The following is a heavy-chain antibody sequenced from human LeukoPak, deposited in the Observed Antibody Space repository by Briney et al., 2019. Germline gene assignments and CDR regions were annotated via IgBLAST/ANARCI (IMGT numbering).Heavy chain of an antibody. CDR3: AREVTAAWALVIDY. V-gene: IGHV4-34*01. Sequence: SETLSLTCAVYGGSFSGYYWSWIRQPPGKGLEWIGEINHSGSTNYNPSLKSRVTISVDTSKNQFSLKLSSVTAADTAVYYCAREVTAAWALVIDYWGQGTLVTPSS. CDR1: GGSFSGYY. D-gene: IGHD2-21*02. CDR2: INHSGST. J-gene: IGHJ4*02.